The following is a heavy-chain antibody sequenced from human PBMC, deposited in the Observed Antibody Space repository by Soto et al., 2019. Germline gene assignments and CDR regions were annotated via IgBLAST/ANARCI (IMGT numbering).Heavy chain of an antibody. J-gene: IGHJ4*02. V-gene: IGHV1-18*01. Sequence: VKVSCKGFGYSFMKYGINWVRQAPGQGLEWVGWISPYSGYTHSAQKFHGRLTLTTDTAASTAYMELRILRSADTALYYCAREASVLIPAAQPSRFDSWGQGTLVTVSS. CDR3: AREASVLIPAAQPSRFDS. CDR1: GYSFMKYG. D-gene: IGHD2-2*01. CDR2: ISPYSGYT.